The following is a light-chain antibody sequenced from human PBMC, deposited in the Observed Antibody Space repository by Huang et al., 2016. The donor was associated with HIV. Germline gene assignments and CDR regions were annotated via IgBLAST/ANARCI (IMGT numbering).Light chain of an antibody. J-gene: IGKJ4*01. CDR3: QQTSSVPLT. CDR1: QTISTF. Sequence: DIQMTQSPSSLSASVGDRISITCRASQTISTFLNWYQQQPGKAPKLLIYAASNLQSGVASRFSGTGSGTHFTLTVTGRQPDDVATYFCQQTSSVPLTFGGGTRVE. V-gene: IGKV1-39*01. CDR2: AAS.